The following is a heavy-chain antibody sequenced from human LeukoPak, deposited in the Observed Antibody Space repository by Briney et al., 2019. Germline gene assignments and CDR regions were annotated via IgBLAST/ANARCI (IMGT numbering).Heavy chain of an antibody. CDR1: GGSFSGYY. V-gene: IGHV4-34*01. CDR3: ARGLHFREYYDSSGYPPAY. D-gene: IGHD3-22*01. CDR2: INHSGST. Sequence: SETLSLTCAVYGGSFSGYYWSWIRQPPGKGLEWIGEINHSGSTNYNPSLKSRVTISVDTSKNQFSLKLSSVTAADTAVYYCARGLHFREYYDSSGYPPAYWGQGTLVTVSS. J-gene: IGHJ4*02.